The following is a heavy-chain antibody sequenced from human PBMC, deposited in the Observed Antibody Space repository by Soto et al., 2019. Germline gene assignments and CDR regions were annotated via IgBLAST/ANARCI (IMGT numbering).Heavy chain of an antibody. V-gene: IGHV4-38-2*02. J-gene: IGHJ4*02. CDR3: VRSGDDYGSYIDY. CDR1: VFSISSVSYY. CDR2: INHRGNS. D-gene: IGHD4-17*01. Sequence: AETLSLTCTVSVFSISSVSYYWGWVRHPPGKGMEWIGSINHRGNSYYNPSLKSRVTISVDTSKNQGSLKVSSVTAADTAVYYCVRSGDDYGSYIDYWGQGTLVTVSS.